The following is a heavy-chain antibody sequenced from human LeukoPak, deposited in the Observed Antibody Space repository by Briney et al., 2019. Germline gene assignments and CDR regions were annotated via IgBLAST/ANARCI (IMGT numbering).Heavy chain of an antibody. D-gene: IGHD5-12*01. J-gene: IGHJ4*02. CDR2: ISSSGSTI. Sequence: GGSLRLSCAASGFSFSSYAMHWVRQAPGKGLEWVSYISSSGSTIYYADSVKGRFTISRDNAKNSLYLQMNSLRAEDTAVYYCASYGYSGEYWGQGTLVTVSS. CDR1: GFSFSSYA. CDR3: ASYGYSGEY. V-gene: IGHV3-48*04.